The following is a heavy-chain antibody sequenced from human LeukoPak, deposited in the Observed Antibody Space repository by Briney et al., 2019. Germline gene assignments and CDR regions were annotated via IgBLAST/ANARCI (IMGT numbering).Heavy chain of an antibody. CDR1: GFTFSSYA. CDR3: ASLCSSTSCYNY. CDR2: ISGSGRVT. V-gene: IGHV3-23*01. Sequence: RRSLRLSCAASGFTFSSYAMSWVRQAPGKGLEWVSAISGSGRVTYYADSVKGRFPISRDNSKNTLYLQMNSLRAEDTALYYCASLCSSTSCYNYWGQGSMVSVSS. J-gene: IGHJ4*02. D-gene: IGHD2-2*02.